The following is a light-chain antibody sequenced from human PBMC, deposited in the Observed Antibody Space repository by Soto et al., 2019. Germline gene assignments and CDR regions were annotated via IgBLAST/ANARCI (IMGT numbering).Light chain of an antibody. CDR2: KAS. J-gene: IGKJ1*01. CDR3: QQYNSYSWT. CDR1: QSISSW. Sequence: DIQMTQSPSTLSASVGDRVTITCRASQSISSWLAWYQQKPGKAPKLLNYKASSLESGVPSRFSGSGSGTEFTLTISNLQPDDFATYYCQQYNSYSWTFGQGTKVEIK. V-gene: IGKV1-5*03.